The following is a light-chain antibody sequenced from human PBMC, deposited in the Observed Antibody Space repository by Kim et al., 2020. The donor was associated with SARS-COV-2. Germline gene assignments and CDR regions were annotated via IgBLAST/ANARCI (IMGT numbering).Light chain of an antibody. CDR1: QSIVVW. J-gene: IGKJ4*01. CDR3: QQYSNYPLT. Sequence: ASVGDRVNITCRASQSIVVWLAWYQQKPGKAPKLVIYKASSLESGVPSRFSGSGSGTEFTLTISSLHPDDLGTYFCQQYSNYPLTCGGGTKVDIK. CDR2: KAS. V-gene: IGKV1-5*03.